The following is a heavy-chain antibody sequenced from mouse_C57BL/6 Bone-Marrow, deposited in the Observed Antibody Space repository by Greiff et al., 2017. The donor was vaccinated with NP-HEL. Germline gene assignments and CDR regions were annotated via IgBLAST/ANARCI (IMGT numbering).Heavy chain of an antibody. D-gene: IGHD1-1*01. CDR1: GYTFTSYW. CDR2: IDPSDSYT. J-gene: IGHJ2*01. V-gene: IGHV1-50*01. Sequence: QVQLQQPGAELVKPGASVKLSCKASGYTFTSYWMQWVKQRPGQGLEWIGEIDPSDSYTNYNQKFKGKATLTVDTSASTAYMQLSSLTSENSAVYYCARIYYCGSSPLFDYWGQGTTLTVSS. CDR3: ARIYYCGSSPLFDY.